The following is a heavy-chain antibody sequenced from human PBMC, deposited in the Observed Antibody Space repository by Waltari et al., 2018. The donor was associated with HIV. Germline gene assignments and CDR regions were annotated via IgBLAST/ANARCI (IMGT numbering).Heavy chain of an antibody. J-gene: IGHJ3*02. CDR1: GYTFTGYY. Sequence: QVQLVQSGAEVKKPGAAVKVTCKDSGYTFTGYYMQWVRQAPGKGLEWMGDINPNSDGTNQAQKFQGRVTMTRDTSIRTAYMELSRLRSDDTAVYYCARVTPVGAFDIWGQGTMFTVSS. CDR3: ARVTPVGAFDI. D-gene: IGHD1-26*01. CDR2: INPNSDGT. V-gene: IGHV1-2*02.